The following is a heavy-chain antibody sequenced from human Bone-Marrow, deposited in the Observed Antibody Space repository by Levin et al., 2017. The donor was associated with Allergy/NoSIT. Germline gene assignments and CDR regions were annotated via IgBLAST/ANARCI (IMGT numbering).Heavy chain of an antibody. V-gene: IGHV4-39*02. CDR2: IFKSGTT. D-gene: IGHD1-26*01. Sequence: SQTLSLTCSVSGDFLNRSPYFWGWVRQPPGKGLEWMGNIFKSGTTQNNPSLKSRVTISIDTSKNHFSLNLTSVTAADTALYYCARRRGSYFDYWGQGILVTVSS. CDR1: GDFLNRSPYF. J-gene: IGHJ4*02. CDR3: ARRRGSYFDY.